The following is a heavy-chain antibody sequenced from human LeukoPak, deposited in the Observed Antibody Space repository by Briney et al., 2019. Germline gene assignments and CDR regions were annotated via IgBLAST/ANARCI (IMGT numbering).Heavy chain of an antibody. J-gene: IGHJ4*02. Sequence: ASVKVSCKASGGTFSSYAISWVRQAPGQGLEWMGGIIPIFGTANYAQKFQGRVTITTDESTSTAYMELSSLRSEDTAVYYCARVGRSGSYYVYWGQGTLVTVSS. V-gene: IGHV1-69*05. CDR3: ARVGRSGSYYVY. D-gene: IGHD1-26*01. CDR1: GGTFSSYA. CDR2: IIPIFGTA.